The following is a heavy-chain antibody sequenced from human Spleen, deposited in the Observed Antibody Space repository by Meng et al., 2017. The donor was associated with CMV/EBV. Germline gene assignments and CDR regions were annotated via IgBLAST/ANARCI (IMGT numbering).Heavy chain of an antibody. J-gene: IGHJ4*02. Sequence: SETLSLTCSVSNGSVSRHSWSWIRQPRGKGLEWIGNVLYSGSTNYNPSLNSRVTISTDTSKNHVSLKLNSVSAADTAVYYCARWGRFTHFWTGRPQDLYYFDNWGQGALVTVSS. D-gene: IGHD3/OR15-3a*01. CDR2: VLYSGST. V-gene: IGHV4-59*02. CDR1: NGSVSRHS. CDR3: ARWGRFTHFWTGRPQDLYYFDN.